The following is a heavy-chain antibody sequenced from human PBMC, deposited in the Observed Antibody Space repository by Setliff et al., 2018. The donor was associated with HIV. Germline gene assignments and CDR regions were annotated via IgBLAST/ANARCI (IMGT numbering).Heavy chain of an antibody. J-gene: IGHJ6*02. CDR1: GYSISSGYY. CDR3: ARHDITLVRGLV. Sequence: ASETLSLTCPVSGYSISSGYYWGWIRQPPGRGLEWIGAIHHSGNTYYNPSLKSLVTISVDTSKNLFSLKVNSVTAADTAVYYCARHDITLVRGLVWGQGTTVTVSS. CDR2: IHHSGNT. D-gene: IGHD3-10*01. V-gene: IGHV4-38-2*01.